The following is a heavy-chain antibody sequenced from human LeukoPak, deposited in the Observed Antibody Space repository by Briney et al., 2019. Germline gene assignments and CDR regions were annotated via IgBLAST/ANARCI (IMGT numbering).Heavy chain of an antibody. CDR1: GYTFTGYY. V-gene: IGHV1-2*02. CDR3: ARGSMGYSFWSGYVQN. J-gene: IGHJ4*02. Sequence: ASVKVSCKASGYTFTGYYMHWVRQAPGQGLEWMGWINPNSGGTNYAQKFQGRVTMTRDTSISTAYMELSRLRSDDTAVYYCARGSMGYSFWSGYVQNWGQGTLVTVSS. CDR2: INPNSGGT. D-gene: IGHD3-3*01.